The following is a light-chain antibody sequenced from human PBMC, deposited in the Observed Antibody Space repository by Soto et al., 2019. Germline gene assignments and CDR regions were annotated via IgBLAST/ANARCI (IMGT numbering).Light chain of an antibody. CDR1: QSISWW. CDR2: KAS. V-gene: IGKV1-5*03. Sequence: DIQMTQSPSTLSASVGDRVTITCRASQSISWWLSWYQQKTGTAPNLLIYKASTFDSGVPSRVSGSGSGIEFTITIRSLQADDIGSYYCQQYSSPWTFGQGTKVEIK. CDR3: QQYSSPWT. J-gene: IGKJ1*01.